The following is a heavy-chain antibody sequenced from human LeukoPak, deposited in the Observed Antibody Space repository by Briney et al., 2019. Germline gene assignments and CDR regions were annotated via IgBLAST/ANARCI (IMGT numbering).Heavy chain of an antibody. CDR2: INPNSGGT. V-gene: IGHV1-2*02. J-gene: IGHJ4*02. D-gene: IGHD2-15*01. CDR1: GYTFTGYY. Sequence: ASVKVSCKASGYTFTGYYMHWVRQAPGQGLEWMGWINPNSGGTNYAQKFQGRVTMTRDTSISTAYMELSRLRSDDTAVYYCARGDVVVVVAATAEFDYWGQGTLVTVSS. CDR3: ARGDVVVVVAATAEFDY.